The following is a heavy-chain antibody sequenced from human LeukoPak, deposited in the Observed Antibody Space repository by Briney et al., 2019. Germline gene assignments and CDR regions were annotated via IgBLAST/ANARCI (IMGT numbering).Heavy chain of an antibody. V-gene: IGHV4-28*01. D-gene: IGHD3-10*01. J-gene: IGHJ5*02. CDR2: IYYSGST. Sequence: SDTLSLTCAVSGYSISSSNWWGWIRQPPGKGLEWIGYIYYSGSTNYNPSLKSRVTMSVDTSKNQFSLKLSSVTAADTAVYYCARRSKGVVRGVIINWFDPWGQGTLVTVSS. CDR1: GYSISSSNW. CDR3: ARRSKGVVRGVIINWFDP.